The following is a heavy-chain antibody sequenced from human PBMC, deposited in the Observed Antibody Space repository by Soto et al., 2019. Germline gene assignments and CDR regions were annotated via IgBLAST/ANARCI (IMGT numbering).Heavy chain of an antibody. J-gene: IGHJ4*02. Sequence: QITLKESGPTLVKPTQTLTLTCTFSGCSLSTTAEGGGWIRQPPGKALEWLARIYWDDDERYSPSLKSRHTITKDTAKNQVVLTMTNVDSVDTAPYYFAHGSCSSADCYPNPYLDYWGQGILVTVSS. V-gene: IGHV2-5*02. CDR3: AHGSCSSADCYPNPYLDY. CDR1: GCSLSTTAEG. D-gene: IGHD2-2*01. CDR2: IYWDDDE.